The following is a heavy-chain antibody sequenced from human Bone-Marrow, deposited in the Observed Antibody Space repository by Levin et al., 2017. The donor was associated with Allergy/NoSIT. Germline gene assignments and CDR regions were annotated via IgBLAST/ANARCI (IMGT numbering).Heavy chain of an antibody. D-gene: IGHD2-2*01. CDR1: GFTFSDYS. CDR2: IISSGGSA. CDR3: ARGAAMFSVGGPFDM. Sequence: PGESLKISCAASGFTFSDYSMTWVRQAPGRGLEWVSSIISSGGSAYYADSVRARFTISRDNSKNTVSLQMNSLRADDMAVYYCARGAAMFSVGGPFDMWGQGTVVTVSS. J-gene: IGHJ3*02. V-gene: IGHV3-23*01.